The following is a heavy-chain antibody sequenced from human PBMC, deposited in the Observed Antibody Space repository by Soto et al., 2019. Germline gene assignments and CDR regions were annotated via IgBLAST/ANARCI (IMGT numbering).Heavy chain of an antibody. J-gene: IGHJ3*01. CDR1: GGTFNGYG. CDR2: TVPVFDTS. D-gene: IGHD3-10*01. CDR3: ARGVSNSGAYYTGPSAYDL. V-gene: IGHV1-69*06. Sequence: QVQLVQSGAVVKKPGSSVEVSCKASGGTFNGYGISWVRQAPGQGLEWMGGTVPVFDTSKYAPRFQGGVTITADKPTSTAYMELSSVRSEDTAIYFCARGVSNSGAYYTGPSAYDLWGQGTLVIVSS.